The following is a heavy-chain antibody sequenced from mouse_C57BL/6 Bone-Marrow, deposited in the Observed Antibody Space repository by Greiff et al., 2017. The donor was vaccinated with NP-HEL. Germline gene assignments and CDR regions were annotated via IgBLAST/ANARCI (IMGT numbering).Heavy chain of an antibody. Sequence: QVQLQQSGAELARPGASVKLSCKASGYTFTSYGISWVKQRTGQGLEWIGEIYPRSGNTYYNEKFKGKATLTADKSSSTAYMELRSLTSEDSAVYFCARGRLYGSSYEDWYFDVWGTGTTVTVSS. CDR3: ARGRLYGSSYEDWYFDV. CDR1: GYTFTSYG. D-gene: IGHD1-1*01. CDR2: IYPRSGNT. V-gene: IGHV1-81*01. J-gene: IGHJ1*03.